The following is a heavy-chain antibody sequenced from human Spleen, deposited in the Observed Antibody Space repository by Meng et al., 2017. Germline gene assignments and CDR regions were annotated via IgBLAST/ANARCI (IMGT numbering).Heavy chain of an antibody. V-gene: IGHV7-4-1*02. J-gene: IGHJ5*02. Sequence: VRLVQSGAEVKKPGSSVKVACKASGGTFSSYAISWVRQAPGQGLEWMGWINTNTGSPTYAPDFTGRFVFSLDVSVSTASLQINSLKAEDTAFYYCARGSGYGDSWLALDPWGQGTLVTVSS. CDR1: GGTFSSYA. CDR2: INTNTGSP. D-gene: IGHD4-17*01. CDR3: ARGSGYGDSWLALDP.